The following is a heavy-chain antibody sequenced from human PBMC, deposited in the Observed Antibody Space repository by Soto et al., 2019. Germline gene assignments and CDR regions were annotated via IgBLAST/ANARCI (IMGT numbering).Heavy chain of an antibody. J-gene: IGHJ6*03. CDR2: IYYSGST. V-gene: IGHV4-39*01. Sequence: QLQLQESGPGLVKPSETLSLTCTVSGGSISSSSYYWGWIRQPPGKGLEWIGSIYYSGSTYYNPSLKSRVTISVDTSKNQFSLKLSSVTAADTAVYYCARRVLIVATTDYYYYYMDVWGKGTTVTVSS. CDR3: ARRVLIVATTDYYYYYMDV. CDR1: GGSISSSSYY. D-gene: IGHD5-12*01.